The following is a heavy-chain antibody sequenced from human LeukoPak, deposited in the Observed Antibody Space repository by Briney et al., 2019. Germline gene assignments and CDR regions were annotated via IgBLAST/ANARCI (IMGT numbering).Heavy chain of an antibody. CDR1: GFTFNSYG. J-gene: IGHJ5*02. CDR2: IWYDGNSQ. D-gene: IGHD3-3*01. Sequence: PGTSLRLSCAASGFTFNSYGMHWVRQAPGKGLEWVAAIWYDGNSQYYADSVKGRFTISRDNSKNTLYLQLNSLRVEDTAVYYCARGSGAYYNWFDPWGQGTLVTVSS. V-gene: IGHV3-33*01. CDR3: ARGSGAYYNWFDP.